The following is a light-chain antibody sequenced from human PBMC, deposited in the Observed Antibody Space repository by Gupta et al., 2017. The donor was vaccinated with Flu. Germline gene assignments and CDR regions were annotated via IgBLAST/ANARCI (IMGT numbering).Light chain of an antibody. V-gene: IGKV3-15*01. CDR2: GPS. J-gene: IGKJ4*01. CDR1: QTVVSN. Sequence: GDRATLSCRASQTVVSNLAWYQQKPGRAPRLLIYGPSTRSTGIPARFSGSGSGTDFTLSISSLQSEDFAVYYCQQYHYWPLTFGGGTQVEIK. CDR3: QQYHYWPLT.